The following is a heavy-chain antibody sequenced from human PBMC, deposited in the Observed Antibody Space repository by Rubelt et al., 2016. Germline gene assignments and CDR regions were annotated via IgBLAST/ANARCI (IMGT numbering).Heavy chain of an antibody. V-gene: IGHV3-30-3*01. Sequence: SSYAMHWVRQAPGKGLEWGAGISYDGNNKNYADSVKGRFTISRDNSKNTLYLQMNSLRPEDTAVYYWASCEAAPGNFDYWGQGTLVAVSS. CDR2: ISYDGNNK. CDR1: SSYA. CDR3: ASCEAAPGNFDY. D-gene: IGHD6-25*01. J-gene: IGHJ4*02.